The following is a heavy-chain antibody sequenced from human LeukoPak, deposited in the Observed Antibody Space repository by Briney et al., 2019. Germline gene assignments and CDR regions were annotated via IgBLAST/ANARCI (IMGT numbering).Heavy chain of an antibody. Sequence: PSETLSLTCTVSGGSISRYYWSWIRRPPGKGLEWIGYIDDSGNTNYNPSLKSQVTISVDKSKDQFSLKLSFVTAADTAMYYCARRESSEYLYGMDVWGQGTTVTVSS. CDR1: GGSISRYY. CDR2: IDDSGNT. CDR3: ARRESSEYLYGMDV. D-gene: IGHD2-2*02. V-gene: IGHV4-59*01. J-gene: IGHJ6*02.